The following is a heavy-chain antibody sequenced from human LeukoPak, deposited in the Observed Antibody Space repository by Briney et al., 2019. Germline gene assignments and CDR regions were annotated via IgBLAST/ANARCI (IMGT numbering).Heavy chain of an antibody. Sequence: GGSLRLSCAASGFTFSSYAIHWVRQAPGKGLEWVAVISYDGSNKYYADSVKGRFTISRDNSKNTLYLQMNSLRAEDTAVYYCARDGGAWFGEPTHPSYYYYGMDVWGQGTTVTVPS. CDR3: ARDGGAWFGEPTHPSYYYYGMDV. D-gene: IGHD3-10*01. CDR1: GFTFSSYA. J-gene: IGHJ6*02. V-gene: IGHV3-30*04. CDR2: ISYDGSNK.